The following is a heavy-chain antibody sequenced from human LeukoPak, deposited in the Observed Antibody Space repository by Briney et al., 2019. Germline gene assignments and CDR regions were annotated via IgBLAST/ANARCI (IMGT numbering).Heavy chain of an antibody. CDR2: IRYDGSNK. J-gene: IGHJ4*02. Sequence: PGGSLRLSCAASGLTFSSYGMHWVRQAPGKGLERVAFIRYDGSNKYYADSVKGRFTISRDNSKNTLYLQINSLRVEDTAVYYCARDQLGAVLYFDYWGQGTLVTVPS. V-gene: IGHV3-30*02. CDR1: GLTFSSYG. D-gene: IGHD1-1*01. CDR3: ARDQLGAVLYFDY.